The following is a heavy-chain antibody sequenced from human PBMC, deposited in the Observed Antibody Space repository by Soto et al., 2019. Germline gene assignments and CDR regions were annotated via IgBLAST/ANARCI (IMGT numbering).Heavy chain of an antibody. CDR2: ISDNGGTK. V-gene: IGHV3-23*01. CDR1: GFTFSSYD. Sequence: GGSLRLSCTASGFTFSSYDMSWGRQAPGKGLEWVSVISDNGGTKYYADSVKGRFTISRDNSKNTLYLQMNSLRVEDTAVYYCTKRLGSTATTYGDYWGQGTPVTVSS. D-gene: IGHD1-1*01. J-gene: IGHJ4*02. CDR3: TKRLGSTATTYGDY.